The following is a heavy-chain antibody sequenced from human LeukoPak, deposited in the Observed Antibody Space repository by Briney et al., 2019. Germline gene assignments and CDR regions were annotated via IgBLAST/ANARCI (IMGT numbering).Heavy chain of an antibody. CDR3: ARGLAGVGAFDI. D-gene: IGHD7-27*01. CDR2: INPNSGGT. CDR1: GYTFTGYY. J-gene: IGHJ3*02. Sequence: ASVKVSCKASGYTFTGYYMHWVRQAPGQGLEWMGWINPNSGGTNYAQKFQGRVTMTRDTSTSTAYMDLTSLRSEDTAVYYCARGLAGVGAFDIWGQGTMVTVSS. V-gene: IGHV1-2*02.